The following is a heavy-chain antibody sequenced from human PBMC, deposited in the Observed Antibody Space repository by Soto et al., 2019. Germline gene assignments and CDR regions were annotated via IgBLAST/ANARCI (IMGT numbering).Heavy chain of an antibody. CDR3: ARGLILWFGELSRRGGYYYYMDV. CDR2: INDSGNI. CDR1: GGSFSGYQ. J-gene: IGHJ6*03. Sequence: SETLSLTCAVYGGSFSGYQWSWIRQTPGKGLEWIGEINDSGNINYNPSLKSRVTILVDTAKKQISLKLSSVTAADTAVYYCARGLILWFGELSRRGGYYYYMDVWGTGTTVTVYS. V-gene: IGHV4-34*01. D-gene: IGHD3-10*01.